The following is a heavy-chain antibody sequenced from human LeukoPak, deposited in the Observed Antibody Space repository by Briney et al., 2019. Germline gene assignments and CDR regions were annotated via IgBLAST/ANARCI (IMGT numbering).Heavy chain of an antibody. V-gene: IGHV3-21*01. CDR3: ARDRRVQLWSPAGFDY. CDR1: GFTFNTYT. J-gene: IGHJ4*02. Sequence: AGGSLRLSCAASGFTFNTYTMNWVRRAPGKGLEWVSSISSSSVYIYYADSVKGRFTISRDNAKNSLYLQMNSLRAEDTAVYYCARDRRVQLWSPAGFDYWGQGTLVTVSS. D-gene: IGHD5-18*01. CDR2: ISSSSVYI.